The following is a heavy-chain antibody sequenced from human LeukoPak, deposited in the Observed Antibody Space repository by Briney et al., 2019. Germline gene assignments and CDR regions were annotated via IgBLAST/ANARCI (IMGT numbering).Heavy chain of an antibody. Sequence: GGSLRLSCAASGFTFSNYWMHWVRQVPGKGLVWVSHINSDGRIINYADSVKGRFTISRDNAKNTLYLQMNSLRVEDTAVYYCARGRGWYFNLWGRGTLVTVSS. CDR2: INSDGRII. CDR3: ARGRGWYFNL. J-gene: IGHJ2*01. D-gene: IGHD3-10*01. V-gene: IGHV3-74*01. CDR1: GFTFSNYW.